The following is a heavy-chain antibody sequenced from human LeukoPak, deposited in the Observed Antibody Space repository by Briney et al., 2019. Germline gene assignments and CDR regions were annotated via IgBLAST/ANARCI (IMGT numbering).Heavy chain of an antibody. J-gene: IGHJ4*02. CDR2: ISGSGGST. D-gene: IGHD2-21*02. CDR1: GFTFSSYA. CDR3: ANDMSAYCGGDCYYDY. Sequence: PGGSLRLSCAASGFTFSSYAMSWVRQAPGKGLEWVSAISGSGGSTYYADSVKGRFTISRDNSKNTLYLQMNSLTAEDTAVYYCANDMSAYCGGDCYYDYWGQGTLVTVSS. V-gene: IGHV3-23*01.